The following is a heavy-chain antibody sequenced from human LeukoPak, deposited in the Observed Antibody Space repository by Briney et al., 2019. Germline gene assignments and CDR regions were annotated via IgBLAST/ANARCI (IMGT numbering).Heavy chain of an antibody. D-gene: IGHD5-18*01. CDR3: ARGGADTAMVNY. V-gene: IGHV3-66*01. Sequence: VSVIYSGGSTYYADSVKGRFTISRDNSKNTLYLQMNSLRAEDTAVYYCARGGADTAMVNYWGQGTLVTVSS. J-gene: IGHJ4*02. CDR2: IYSGGST.